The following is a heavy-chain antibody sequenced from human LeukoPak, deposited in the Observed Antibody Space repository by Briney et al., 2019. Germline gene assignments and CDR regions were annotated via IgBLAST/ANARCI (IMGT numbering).Heavy chain of an antibody. Sequence: ASVTVSCKASGSTFTSYGISWLRQAPGQGLERMGWISAYNGNTNYAQKLQGRVTTTTHTSTSTAYMELRSLRSDDTAVYYGARVVVLWFGELIYYYYYMDVSGKGTTVTVS. CDR1: GSTFTSYG. CDR3: ARVVVLWFGELIYYYYYMDV. J-gene: IGHJ6*03. D-gene: IGHD3-10*01. V-gene: IGHV1-18*01. CDR2: ISAYNGNT.